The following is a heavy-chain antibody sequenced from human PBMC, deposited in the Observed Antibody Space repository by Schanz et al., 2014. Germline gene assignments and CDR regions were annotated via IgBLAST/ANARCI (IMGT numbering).Heavy chain of an antibody. CDR3: ARKVVATIGGYYDN. CDR1: GFTFSTYA. D-gene: IGHD5-12*01. CDR2: INTGGDST. J-gene: IGHJ4*02. V-gene: IGHV3-23*04. Sequence: VQVVQSGGGLVKPGGSLRLSCAASGFTFSTYAMAWVRQAPGKGLEWVSSINTGGDSTYYADSVRGRFTISRDNAENTLFLQMNSLRAEDTAVYYCARKVVATIGGYYDNWGQGTLXIVSS.